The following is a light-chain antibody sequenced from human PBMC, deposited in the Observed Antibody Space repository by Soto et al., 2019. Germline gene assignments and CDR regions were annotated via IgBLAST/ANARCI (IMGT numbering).Light chain of an antibody. V-gene: IGLV4-69*01. Sequence: QPVLTQSPSASASLGASVKLTCTRSSGNSSYAIAWHQQQPEKGPRYLMKLNSDGSHSKGDGIPDRFSGSSSGAERYLTISSLQSEDEADYYCQTWGTGIWVFGGGTKLTVL. CDR2: LNSDGSH. CDR3: QTWGTGIWV. CDR1: SGNSSYA. J-gene: IGLJ3*02.